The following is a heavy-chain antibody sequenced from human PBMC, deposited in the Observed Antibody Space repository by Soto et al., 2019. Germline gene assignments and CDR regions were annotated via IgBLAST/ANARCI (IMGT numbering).Heavy chain of an antibody. V-gene: IGHV3-33*01. CDR3: ARGLTTRYWYFDL. Sequence: GGSLRLSCAASGFTFSSYGMHWVRRAPGKGLEWVAVIWYDGSNKYYADSVKGRFTISRDNYKNTLYLQMNSLRAEDTAVYYCARGLTTRYWYFDLWGRGNLVTVSS. CDR2: IWYDGSNK. J-gene: IGHJ2*01. CDR1: GFTFSSYG.